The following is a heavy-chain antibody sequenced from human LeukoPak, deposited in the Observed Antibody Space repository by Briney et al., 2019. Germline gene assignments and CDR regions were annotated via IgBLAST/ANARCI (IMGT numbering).Heavy chain of an antibody. CDR1: GFTFSSYS. CDR2: ISSSSSYI. Sequence: PGGSLRLSCAASGFTFSSYSMDWVRQAPGKGLEWVSSISSSSSYIYYADSVKGRFTISRDNAKHSLYLQMNSLRAEDTAVYYCASSAPSDIWGRGTMVTVPS. V-gene: IGHV3-21*01. J-gene: IGHJ3*02. CDR3: ASSAPSDI.